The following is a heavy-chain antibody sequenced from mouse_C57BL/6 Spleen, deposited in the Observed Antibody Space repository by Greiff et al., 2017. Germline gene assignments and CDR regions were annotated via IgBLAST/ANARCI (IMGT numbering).Heavy chain of an antibody. J-gene: IGHJ2*01. CDR3: ARSRSTMITTDYFDY. CDR2: ISSGSSTI. D-gene: IGHD2-4*01. Sequence: EVQLVESGGGLVKPGGSLKLSCAASGFTFSDYGMHWVRQAPEKGLEWVAYISSGSSTIYYADTMKGRFTISSDHAKNTLFLQMTSLRSEDTAMYYCARSRSTMITTDYFDYWGQGTTLTVSS. V-gene: IGHV5-17*01. CDR1: GFTFSDYG.